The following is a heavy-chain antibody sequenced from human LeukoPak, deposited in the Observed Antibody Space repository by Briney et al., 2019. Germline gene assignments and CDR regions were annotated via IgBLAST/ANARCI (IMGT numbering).Heavy chain of an antibody. V-gene: IGHV3-30*03. J-gene: IGHJ4*02. CDR2: ISYDGSNK. CDR3: ARFPSSGWMGQDY. Sequence: PGRSLRLSCAASGFTFSSYGMHWVRQAPGKGLEWVAVISYDGSNKYYADSVKGRFTISRDNAKNSLYLQMNSLRAEDTALYHCARFPSSGWMGQDYWGQGTLVTVSS. D-gene: IGHD6-19*01. CDR1: GFTFSSYG.